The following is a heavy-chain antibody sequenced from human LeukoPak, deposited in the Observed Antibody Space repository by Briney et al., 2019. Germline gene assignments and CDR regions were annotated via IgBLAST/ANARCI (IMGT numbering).Heavy chain of an antibody. Sequence: SETLSLTCTVSGGSVSSGSDYWSWIRQPAGKGLEWIGYIYYSGSTNYNPSLKSRVTISVDTSKNQFSLKLSSVTAADTAVYYCARINSIAAAILDYWGQVTLVTVSS. J-gene: IGHJ4*02. CDR3: ARINSIAAAILDY. CDR1: GGSVSSGSDY. V-gene: IGHV4-61*01. D-gene: IGHD6-13*01. CDR2: IYYSGST.